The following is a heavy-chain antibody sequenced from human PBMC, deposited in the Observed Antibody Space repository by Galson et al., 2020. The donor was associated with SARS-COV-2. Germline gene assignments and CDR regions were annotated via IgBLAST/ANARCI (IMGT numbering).Heavy chain of an antibody. J-gene: IGHJ4*02. CDR3: ARDNGNTAMVRPFDY. D-gene: IGHD5-18*01. V-gene: IGHV4-4*02. Sequence: SETLSLTCAVSGGSISSSNWWSWVRQPPGKGLEWIGEIYHSGSTNYNPSLKSRVTISVDKSKNQFSLKLSSVTAADTAVYYCARDNGNTAMVRPFDYWGQGTLVTVSS. CDR1: GGSISSSNW. CDR2: IYHSGST.